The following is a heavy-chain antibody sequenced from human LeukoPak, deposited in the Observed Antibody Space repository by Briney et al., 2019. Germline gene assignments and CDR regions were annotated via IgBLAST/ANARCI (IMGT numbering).Heavy chain of an antibody. CDR1: GGTFSSYA. V-gene: IGHV1-69*13. D-gene: IGHD3-10*01. Sequence: SVKVSCKASGGTFSSYAISWVRQAPGQGLGWMGGIIPIFGTANYAQKFQGRVTITADESTSTAYMELSSLRSEDTAVYYCAREGGSGSYVDYWGQGTLVTVSS. CDR2: IIPIFGTA. J-gene: IGHJ4*02. CDR3: AREGGSGSYVDY.